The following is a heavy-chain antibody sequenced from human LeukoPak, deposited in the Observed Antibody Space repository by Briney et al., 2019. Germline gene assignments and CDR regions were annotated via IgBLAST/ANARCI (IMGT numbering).Heavy chain of an antibody. CDR2: IYASGTT. CDR3: ARDIYYEGSGYTFDY. J-gene: IGHJ4*02. V-gene: IGHV4-39*07. Sequence: SETLSLTCSVSGGSINSSSHYWGWIRQPPGKGLEWIGRIYASGTTNYNPSLKSRVTMSVDTSKNQFSLNLSSVTAADTAMYYCARDIYYEGSGYTFDYWGQGTLVTVSS. D-gene: IGHD3-22*01. CDR1: GGSINSSSHY.